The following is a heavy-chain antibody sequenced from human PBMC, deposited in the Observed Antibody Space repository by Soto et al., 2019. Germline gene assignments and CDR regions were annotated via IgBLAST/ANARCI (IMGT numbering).Heavy chain of an antibody. CDR1: GFTFSGSA. CDR3: ARRCNRPNCYGMDV. J-gene: IGHJ6*02. V-gene: IGHV3-73*01. D-gene: IGHD6-6*01. Sequence: GGSLRLSCAASGFTFSGSALHWVRQASGKGLEWVGRIRNKANSYATAYAASVKGRFTISRDDSKNTAFLQMNSLKTEDTAVYFCARRCNRPNCYGMDVWGQGTTVTVSS. CDR2: IRNKANSYAT.